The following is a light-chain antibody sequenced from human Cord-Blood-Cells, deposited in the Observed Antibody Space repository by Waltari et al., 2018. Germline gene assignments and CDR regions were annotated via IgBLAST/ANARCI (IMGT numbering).Light chain of an antibody. Sequence: QSALTQPASVSGSPGQSITISCTGTRRDVGSYNLVSWYQQHPGKAPKLMIYKGSKRPAGVSNRFSGSKSGNTASLTISGLQAEDEADYYCCSYAGSSTVVFGGGTKLTVL. CDR2: KGS. J-gene: IGLJ2*01. CDR3: CSYAGSSTVV. V-gene: IGLV2-23*01. CDR1: RRDVGSYNL.